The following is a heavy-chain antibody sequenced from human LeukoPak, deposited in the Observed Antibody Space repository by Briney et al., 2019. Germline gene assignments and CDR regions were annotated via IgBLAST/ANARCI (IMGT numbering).Heavy chain of an antibody. CDR2: ISGSGGST. CDR3: AKDSSYYYDSSGLPFDY. Sequence: QSGGSLRLSCAASGFTFSSYAMSWVRQAPGKGLEWVSAISGSGGSTYYADSVKGRFTISRDNSKNTPYLQMNSLRAEDTAVYYCAKDSSYYYDSSGLPFDYWGQGTLVTVSS. J-gene: IGHJ4*02. V-gene: IGHV3-23*01. D-gene: IGHD3-22*01. CDR1: GFTFSSYA.